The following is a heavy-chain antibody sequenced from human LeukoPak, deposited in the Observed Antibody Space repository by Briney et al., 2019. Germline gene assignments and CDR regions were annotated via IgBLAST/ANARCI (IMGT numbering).Heavy chain of an antibody. Sequence: GGSLRLSCAASGFTFSSYAMSWIRQAPGKGLEWVSAISGSGGNTYYADSVKGRFTISRDNSKNTLYLQMNSLRAEDTAVYYCARDHAYAFDIWGQGTLVTVSS. CDR2: ISGSGGNT. V-gene: IGHV3-23*01. CDR1: GFTFSSYA. J-gene: IGHJ3*02. D-gene: IGHD2-2*01. CDR3: ARDHAYAFDI.